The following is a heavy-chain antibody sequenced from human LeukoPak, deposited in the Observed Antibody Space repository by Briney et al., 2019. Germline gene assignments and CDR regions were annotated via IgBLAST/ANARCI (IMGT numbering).Heavy chain of an antibody. CDR3: ARDLPSGYSIDY. Sequence: GGSLRLSCSASGFSFSRDYMNWVRQAPGKGLEWVSYINGHSDAIYYADSAKGRFTISRDNAKNSLYLQMNSLRAEDTAVYYCARDLPSGYSIDYWGQGTLVTVSS. CDR2: INGHSDAI. V-gene: IGHV3-48*01. J-gene: IGHJ4*02. CDR1: GFSFSRDY. D-gene: IGHD2-15*01.